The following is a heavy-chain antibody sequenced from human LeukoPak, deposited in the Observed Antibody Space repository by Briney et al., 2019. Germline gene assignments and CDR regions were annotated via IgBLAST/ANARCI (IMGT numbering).Heavy chain of an antibody. D-gene: IGHD5-12*01. J-gene: IGHJ5*02. V-gene: IGHV4-34*01. CDR2: INHSGST. Sequence: SETLSLTCAVCGGFFSGYYWIWIRQPPGKGLEWIGEINHSGSTNYNPSLKSRDTISVDVSKNQFSLKLSSVTAADTAVYYCARGSWISGYQGAWGQGTLVTVSS. CDR3: ARGSWISGYQGA. CDR1: GGFFSGYY.